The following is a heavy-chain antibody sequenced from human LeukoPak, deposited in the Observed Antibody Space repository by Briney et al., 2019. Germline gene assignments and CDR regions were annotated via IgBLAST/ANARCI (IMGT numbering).Heavy chain of an antibody. V-gene: IGHV3-66*01. J-gene: IGHJ4*02. CDR3: AREPMVRGVISPSDY. Sequence: GGSLRLSCAASGFTVSSNYMSWVRQAPGKGLEWVSVIYSGGSTYYADSVKGRFTISRDNSKNTLYLQMNSLRAEDTAVYYCAREPMVRGVISPSDYWGQGTLVTVSS. D-gene: IGHD3-10*01. CDR2: IYSGGST. CDR1: GFTVSSNY.